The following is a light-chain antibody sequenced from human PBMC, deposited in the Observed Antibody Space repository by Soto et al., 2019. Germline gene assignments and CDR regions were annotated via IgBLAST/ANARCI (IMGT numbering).Light chain of an antibody. CDR3: QQYNNWPIT. V-gene: IGKV3-15*01. J-gene: IGKJ4*01. Sequence: EKVMTQSPASLSVSPGEGATLSCRSSQAVGSNLAWYQQRPGQAPRLLIYGASTRATGIPARFSGSGSGTDFTLTISSLQSEDFAVYYCQQYNNWPITFGGGSKVEIE. CDR1: QAVGSN. CDR2: GAS.